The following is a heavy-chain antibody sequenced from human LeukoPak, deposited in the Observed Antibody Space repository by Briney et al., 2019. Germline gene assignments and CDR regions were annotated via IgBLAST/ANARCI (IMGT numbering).Heavy chain of an antibody. CDR2: FCLGRDT. V-gene: IGHV4-38-2*02. D-gene: IGHD1-14*01. CDR1: GDSVTNDFF. CDR3: ARWASISREPGGFFDH. Sequence: SETLSLTCTVSGDSVTNDFFRGWVRQPPGRELEWIGSFCLGRDTYYRPSLKSRVTISVDTSKNQFSLNLNSVTAADTAVYYCARWASISREPGGFFDHWGQGTLVTVSS. J-gene: IGHJ4*02.